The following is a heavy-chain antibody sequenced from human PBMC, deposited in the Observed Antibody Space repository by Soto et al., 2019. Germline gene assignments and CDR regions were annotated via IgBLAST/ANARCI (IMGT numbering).Heavy chain of an antibody. J-gene: IGHJ6*02. CDR1: GYTFTSYY. CDR3: ARVVNYDYVWYYGMDV. V-gene: IGHV1-46*01. CDR2: INPSGGST. Sequence: QVQLVQSGAEVKKPGASVKVSCKASGYTFTSYYMHWVRQAPGQGLEWMGIINPSGGSTSYAQKFHGRVTMTRDTSTSTVYMELSSLRSEDTAVYYCARVVNYDYVWYYGMDVWGQGTTVTVSS. D-gene: IGHD3-16*01.